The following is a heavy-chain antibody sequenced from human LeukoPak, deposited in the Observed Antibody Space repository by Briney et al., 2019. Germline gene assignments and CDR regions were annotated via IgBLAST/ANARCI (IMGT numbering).Heavy chain of an antibody. V-gene: IGHV3-23*01. D-gene: IGHD2-8*01. CDR3: AKGGMMVYAFTHIDS. Sequence: SGGSLRLSCAASGFTFTSYAMNWVRQAPGKGLEWVSAIRGDGETTYYADSVKGRFTISRDNSKGTLYLEMTSLRAEDTAIYYFAKGGMMVYAFTHIDSCFQGTLFTVSS. CDR2: IRGDGETT. CDR1: GFTFTSYA. J-gene: IGHJ4*02.